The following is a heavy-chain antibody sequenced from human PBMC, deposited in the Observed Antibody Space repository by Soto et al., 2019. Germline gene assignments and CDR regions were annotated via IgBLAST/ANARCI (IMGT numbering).Heavy chain of an antibody. J-gene: IGHJ6*02. D-gene: IGHD1-26*01. Sequence: SETLSLTCLVSGDSINSFSDYWAWIRQPPGKGPEWIASIESSEPTFYNPSLKNRVFISLDTSKNEFSLKVNSVTASDTAVYFCAREKWEATDFYGLDVWGQGTTVT. CDR2: IESSEPT. CDR1: GDSINSFSDY. CDR3: AREKWEATDFYGLDV. V-gene: IGHV4-39*02.